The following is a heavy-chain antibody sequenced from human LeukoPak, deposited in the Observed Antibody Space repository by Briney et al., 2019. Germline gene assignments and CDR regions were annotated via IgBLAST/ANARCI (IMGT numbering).Heavy chain of an antibody. CDR3: ARFLCDNGVCHRAFDI. D-gene: IGHD2-8*01. V-gene: IGHV1-18*01. Sequence: ASVKVSCKASGYILTNYGITWVRQAPGQRLEWMGWISGYNADTDSAQKVQGRLTMTTDTSTNTAYMELRSLRSDDTAVYYCARFLCDNGVCHRAFDIWGQGTTVTVS. CDR1: GYILTNYG. CDR2: ISGYNADT. J-gene: IGHJ3*02.